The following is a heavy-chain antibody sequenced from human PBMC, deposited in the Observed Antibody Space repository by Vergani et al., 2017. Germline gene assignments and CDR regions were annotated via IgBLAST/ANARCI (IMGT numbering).Heavy chain of an antibody. Sequence: QVQLVQSGAEVKKPGASVKVSCKASGYTFTSYGISWVRQAPGQGLEWMGWISAYNGNTNYAQKLQGRVTMTTDTSTSTAYMELRSLRSDDTAVYYCGGAPDWGGRGGSTYYADSVKGRFTISRDNSKNTLYLQMNSLRAEDTAVYYCAKDSAAGTFDYYYGMDVWGQGTTVTVSS. CDR2: ISAYNGNT. D-gene: IGHD2-15*01. V-gene: IGHV1-18*04. J-gene: IGHJ6*02. CDR3: GGAPDWGGRGGSTYYADSVKGRFTISRDNSKNTLYLQMNSLRAEDTAVYYCAKDSAAGTFDYYYGMDV. CDR1: GYTFTSYG.